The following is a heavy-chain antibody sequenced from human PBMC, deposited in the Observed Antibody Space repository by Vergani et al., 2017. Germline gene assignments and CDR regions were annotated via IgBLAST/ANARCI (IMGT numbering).Heavy chain of an antibody. CDR1: GGTLSSYA. J-gene: IGHJ6*03. CDR3: AGWVXAATQGYYYYYMDV. CDR2: IIPIFGTA. Sequence: QVQLVQSGAEVKKPGSSVKVSCKASGGTLSSYAISWVRQAPGQGLEWMGGIIPIFGTANYAQKFQGRVTITADESTSTAYMELSSLRSEDTAVYYCAGWVXAATQGYYYYYMDVWGKGTTVTVSS. V-gene: IGHV1-69*01. D-gene: IGHD2-15*01.